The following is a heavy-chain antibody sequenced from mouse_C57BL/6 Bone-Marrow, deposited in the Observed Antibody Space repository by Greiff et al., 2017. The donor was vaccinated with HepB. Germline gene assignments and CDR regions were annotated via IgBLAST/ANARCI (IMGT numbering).Heavy chain of an antibody. CDR3: ARENYGSRYYFDY. D-gene: IGHD1-1*01. CDR2: INPNNGGT. J-gene: IGHJ2*01. Sequence: SGPELVKPGASVKISCKASGYTFTDYYMNWVKQSHGKSLEWIGDINPNNGGTSYNQKFKGKATLTVDKSSSTAYMELRSLTSEDSAVYYCARENYGSRYYFDYWGQGTTLTVSS. CDR1: GYTFTDYY. V-gene: IGHV1-26*01.